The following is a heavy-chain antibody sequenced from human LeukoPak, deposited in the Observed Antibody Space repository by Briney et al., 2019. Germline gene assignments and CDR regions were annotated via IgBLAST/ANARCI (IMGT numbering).Heavy chain of an antibody. D-gene: IGHD3-10*01. Sequence: GGSLRLPCAASGFSFSSYYMDWVRQAPGKGLEWVSSISSSGNYIYYADSVKGRFTISRDNSKNTLYLQMNSLRAEDTAVYYCAKDRAPYYFDYWGQGTLVTVSS. V-gene: IGHV3-21*01. CDR1: GFSFSSYY. CDR2: ISSSGNYI. CDR3: AKDRAPYYFDY. J-gene: IGHJ4*02.